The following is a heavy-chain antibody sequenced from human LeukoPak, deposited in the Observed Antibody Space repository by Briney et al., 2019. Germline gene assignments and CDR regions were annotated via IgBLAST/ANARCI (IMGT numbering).Heavy chain of an antibody. CDR3: ARRTKVYYYDSSGQGDAFDI. V-gene: IGHV4-59*08. D-gene: IGHD3-22*01. Sequence: SETLSLTCTVSGGSISSYYWSWIRQPPGKGLEWIGYIYNSASTKYNPSLKSRVTISVDTSKKQFSLKLNSVTAADTAVYYCARRTKVYYYDSSGQGDAFDIWGQGTMVTVSS. CDR1: GGSISSYY. CDR2: IYNSAST. J-gene: IGHJ3*02.